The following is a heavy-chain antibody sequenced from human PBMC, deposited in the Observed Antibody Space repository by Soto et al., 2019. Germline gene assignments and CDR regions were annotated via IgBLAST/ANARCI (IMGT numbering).Heavy chain of an antibody. CDR1: GGTITDYL. V-gene: IGHV1-69*01. D-gene: IGHD4-17*01. CDR3: ARGGLTTVTLDY. Sequence: VQLVQSGAEVKKPGSSLKVSCSISGGTITDYLISWLRQAPGQGLEWMGGIIPVSGTTYFAQKFQDRVTITADDSTETAYMELSSLRSEDTAVYYCARGGLTTVTLDYWGQGTLVTVSS. CDR2: IIPVSGTT. J-gene: IGHJ4*02.